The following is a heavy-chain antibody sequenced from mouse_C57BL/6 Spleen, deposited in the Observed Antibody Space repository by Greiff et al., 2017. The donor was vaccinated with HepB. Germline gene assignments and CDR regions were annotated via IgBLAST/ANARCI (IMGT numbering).Heavy chain of an antibody. J-gene: IGHJ2*01. Sequence: VQLQQSGAELMKPGASVKLSCKATGYTFTGYWIEWVKQRPGHGLEWIGEILPGSGSTNYNEKFKGKATFTADTSSNTAYMHLSSLTTEDSAIYYCARGGVFITTVVATGDYWGQGTTLTVSS. CDR3: ARGGVFITTVVATGDY. CDR2: ILPGSGST. V-gene: IGHV1-9*01. CDR1: GYTFTGYW. D-gene: IGHD1-1*01.